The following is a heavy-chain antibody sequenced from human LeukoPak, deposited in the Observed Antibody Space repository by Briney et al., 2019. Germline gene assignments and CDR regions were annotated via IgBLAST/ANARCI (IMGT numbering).Heavy chain of an antibody. D-gene: IGHD2-15*01. CDR3: PRTPCTGGSCYSSWFDP. CDR2: INPNSGGT. V-gene: IGHV1-2*02. J-gene: IGHJ5*02. CDR1: RYTFTGYY. Sequence: ASVKLSCKASRYTFTGYYIHWVRQAPGQGLEWMGWINPNSGGTNYAQKFQGRVTMTRDTSISTAYMELSRLRSDDTTAYHCPRTPCTGGSCYSSWFDPWGQGTPVTVSS.